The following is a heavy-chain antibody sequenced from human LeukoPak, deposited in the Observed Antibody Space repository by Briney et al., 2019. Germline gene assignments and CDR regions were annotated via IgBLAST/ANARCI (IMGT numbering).Heavy chain of an antibody. CDR3: ATPPTVTRNY. Sequence: GGSLRLSCAASGFTFSSYGMSWVRQAPGKGLEWVSSISGSGGRTHYADSVRGRFTISRDNSKNTLYLQMDSLRAEDTAVYYCATPPTVTRNYWGQGTLVTVSS. J-gene: IGHJ4*02. D-gene: IGHD4-17*01. CDR2: ISGSGGRT. V-gene: IGHV3-23*01. CDR1: GFTFSSYG.